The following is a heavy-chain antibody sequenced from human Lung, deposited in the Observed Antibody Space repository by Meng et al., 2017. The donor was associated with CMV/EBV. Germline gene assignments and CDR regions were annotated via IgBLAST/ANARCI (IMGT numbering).Heavy chain of an antibody. CDR1: GFSLSSTGLR. CDR3: ARTSDYYHVRDV. Sequence: SGPTLVKPTPTLTLTCTFSGFSLSSTGLRVNWIRQPPGKALEWLARIDWHDDKLYNTSLKTRLTISKDTFKNQVVLTMTDMDHVDTATYYCARTSDYYHVRDVWGQGTXVTVSS. CDR2: IDWHDDK. V-gene: IGHV2-70D*14. J-gene: IGHJ6*02.